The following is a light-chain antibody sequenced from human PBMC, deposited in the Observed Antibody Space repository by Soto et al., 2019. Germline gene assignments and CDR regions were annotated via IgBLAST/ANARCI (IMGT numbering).Light chain of an antibody. Sequence: QSALTQPRSVSGSPGQSVTISCTGTSSDVGAYNSVSWYQQHPGKAPKLMICDVNKRPSGVPDRFSGSKSGNTASLTISGLQAEDGADYYCCSYAGSSYVFGTGTKVTVL. J-gene: IGLJ1*01. V-gene: IGLV2-11*01. CDR2: DVN. CDR1: SSDVGAYNS. CDR3: CSYAGSSYV.